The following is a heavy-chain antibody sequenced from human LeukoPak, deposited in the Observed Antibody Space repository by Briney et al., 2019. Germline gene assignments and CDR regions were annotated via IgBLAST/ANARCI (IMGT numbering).Heavy chain of an antibody. V-gene: IGHV3-30*04. J-gene: IGHJ4*02. D-gene: IGHD3-10*01. CDR2: ISSDGSGK. CDR3: VKETDGVLDY. CDR1: GFTFRSYA. Sequence: GGSLRLSCAASGFTFRSYAMHWVRQAPGKGLEWVAVISSDGSGKYYGDSVKGRFTISRDNSKNTLYLQMNSLRAEDTAVYYCVKETDGVLDYWGQGTLPTVSS.